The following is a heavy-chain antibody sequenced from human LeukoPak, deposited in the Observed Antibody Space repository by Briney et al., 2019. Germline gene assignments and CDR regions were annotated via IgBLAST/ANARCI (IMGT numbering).Heavy chain of an antibody. D-gene: IGHD6-13*01. Sequence: GASVKVSCKASGYTFTSYDINWVRQATGQGLEWMGWMNPNSGNTGYAQKFQGRVTITRNTSISTAYMELSSLRSEDTAVYYCARVGIPAATYTGEVGYNWFDSWGQGTLVTVSS. CDR2: MNPNSGNT. V-gene: IGHV1-8*03. CDR1: GYTFTSYD. J-gene: IGHJ5*01. CDR3: ARVGIPAATYTGEVGYNWFDS.